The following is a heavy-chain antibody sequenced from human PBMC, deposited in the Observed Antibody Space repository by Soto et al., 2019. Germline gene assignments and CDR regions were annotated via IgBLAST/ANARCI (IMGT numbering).Heavy chain of an antibody. Sequence: GESLKISCKGSGYSFTSYWIGWVRQMPGNGLEWMGIIYPGDSDTRYSPSFQGQVTISADKSISTAYLQWSSLKASDTAMYYCARLKPDCTNGVCWSYYYYGMDVWGQGTTVTVSS. CDR2: IYPGDSDT. CDR1: GYSFTSYW. J-gene: IGHJ6*02. V-gene: IGHV5-51*01. D-gene: IGHD2-8*01. CDR3: ARLKPDCTNGVCWSYYYYGMDV.